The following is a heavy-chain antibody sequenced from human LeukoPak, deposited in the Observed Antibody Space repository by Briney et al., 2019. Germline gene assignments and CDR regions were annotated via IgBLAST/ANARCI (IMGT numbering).Heavy chain of an antibody. V-gene: IGHV3-7*04. CDR2: TKQDGSER. J-gene: IGHJ5*02. D-gene: IGHD2-15*01. CDR1: GFTFSSYW. CDR3: ARGVYCSGGSCYPRWFDP. Sequence: GGSLRLSCAASGFTFSSYWMSWVRQAPGKGLEWVANTKQDGSERHYVDSVKGRFTISRDNAKNSLYLQMNSLRAEDTAVYYCARGVYCSGGSCYPRWFDPWGQGTLVTVSS.